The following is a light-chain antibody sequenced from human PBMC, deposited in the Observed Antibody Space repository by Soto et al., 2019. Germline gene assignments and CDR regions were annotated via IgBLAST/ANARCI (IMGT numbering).Light chain of an antibody. Sequence: SYELTQPPSVSVAPGQTAMITCGGNDIGSKSGHWYQQRPGQAPVLVVYDDRDRPSGIPERFSGSNSGSTATLTISRVEAGDEADYYCQVWDRNNNHVLLGGGTKLTVL. CDR1: DIGSKS. CDR2: DDR. CDR3: QVWDRNNNHVL. J-gene: IGLJ2*01. V-gene: IGLV3-21*02.